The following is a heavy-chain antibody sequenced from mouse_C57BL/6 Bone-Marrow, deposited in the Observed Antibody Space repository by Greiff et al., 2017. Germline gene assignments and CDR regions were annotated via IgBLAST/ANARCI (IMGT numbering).Heavy chain of an antibody. CDR3: ARHGTGYAMDY. CDR2: ISNGGGST. Sequence: EVKLQESGGGLVQPGGSLKLSCAASGFTFSDYYMYWVRQTPEKRLEWVAYISNGGGSTYYPDTVKGRFTISRDNAKNTLYLQMSRLKSEDTAMYYCARHGTGYAMDYWGQGTSVTVSS. J-gene: IGHJ4*01. CDR1: GFTFSDYY. V-gene: IGHV5-12*01. D-gene: IGHD4-1*01.